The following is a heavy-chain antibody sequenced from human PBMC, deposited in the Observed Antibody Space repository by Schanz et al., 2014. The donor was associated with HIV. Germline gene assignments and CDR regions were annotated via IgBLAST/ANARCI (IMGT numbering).Heavy chain of an antibody. D-gene: IGHD2-15*01. CDR2: INPTNGKT. CDR3: ARNQYQMLPFDF. V-gene: IGHV1-2*02. Sequence: QVQLVQSGAEVEKPGASAKVSCKASGYSLTGYYIHWVRQAPGQGLEWMGWINPTNGKTFYTQKFRGRVTMTRDTSVNTASMEVSRLMSDDTAVYYCARNQYQMLPFDFWGQGTLVTVSS. J-gene: IGHJ4*02. CDR1: GYSLTGYY.